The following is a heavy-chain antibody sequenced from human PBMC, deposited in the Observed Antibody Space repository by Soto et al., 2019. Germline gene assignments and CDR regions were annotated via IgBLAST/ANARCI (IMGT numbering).Heavy chain of an antibody. D-gene: IGHD1-26*01. CDR3: APRKYGSFNIGAFDI. CDR1: GISFSTYE. V-gene: IGHV3-48*03. CDR2: LSKSGIDI. J-gene: IGHJ3*02. Sequence: GGSLRLSCAAPGISFSTYEMNWVRQAPGKGLEWVSYLSKSGIDIYYADSVKGRFTISRDNANNSLYLQMNSLRAEDTAVYYCAPRKYGSFNIGAFDIWGQGTMVTFSS.